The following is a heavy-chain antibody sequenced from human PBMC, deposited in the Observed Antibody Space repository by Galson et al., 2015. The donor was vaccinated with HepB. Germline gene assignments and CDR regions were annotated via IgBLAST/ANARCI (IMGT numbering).Heavy chain of an antibody. CDR2: IIPILGIA. CDR1: GGTFSSYT. Sequence: SVKVSCKASGGTFSSYTISWVRQAPGQGLEWMGRIIPILGIANYAQKFQGRVTITADKSTSTAYMELSSLRSEDTAVYYCARGYSGYEIAVSLGDAFDIWGQGTMVTVSS. J-gene: IGHJ3*02. V-gene: IGHV1-69*02. CDR3: ARGYSGYEIAVSLGDAFDI. D-gene: IGHD5-12*01.